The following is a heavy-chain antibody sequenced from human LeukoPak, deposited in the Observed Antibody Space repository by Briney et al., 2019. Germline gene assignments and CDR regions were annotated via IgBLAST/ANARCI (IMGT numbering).Heavy chain of an antibody. D-gene: IGHD2-15*01. CDR3: ARGVGGYCSGGSCYSGPNWFDP. J-gene: IGHJ5*02. Sequence: SEALSLTCTVYGGSISSGTYYWSWIRQPAGKGLKWIRRIYTSGSTNYNPSLKSRVTISVDGSKNQFSLKLRSVVAADTAVYYCARGVGGYCSGGSCYSGPNWFDPWGQGTLVTVSS. V-gene: IGHV4-61*02. CDR2: IYTSGST. CDR1: GGSISSGTYY.